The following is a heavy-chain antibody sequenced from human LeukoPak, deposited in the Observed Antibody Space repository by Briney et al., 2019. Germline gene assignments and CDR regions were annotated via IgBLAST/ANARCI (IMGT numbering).Heavy chain of an antibody. CDR1: GFTFSSYS. CDR2: ISSSSSMI. J-gene: IGHJ4*02. CDR3: PEGMVTSLYY. D-gene: IGHD5-18*01. Sequence: PGGSLRLSCAASGFTFSSYSRNWIRQAPGQGLEWLSYISSSSSMIYYADSVKGRFTISRDNAKNSLYLQMNSLRDEDTAVYYCPEGMVTSLYYWGQGTLLTVSS. V-gene: IGHV3-48*02.